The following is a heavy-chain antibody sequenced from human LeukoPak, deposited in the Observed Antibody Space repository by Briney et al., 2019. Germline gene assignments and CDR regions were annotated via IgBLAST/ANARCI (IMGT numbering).Heavy chain of an antibody. Sequence: SETLSLTCAVYGGSFSGYYWSWIRQPPGKGLEWIGEINHSGSTNYNPSLKSRVTISVDTSKNQFSLKLSSVTAADTAVYYCARGRHGRRYFDWLPLPPDYWGQGTLVTVSS. CDR3: ARGRHGRRYFDWLPLPPDY. J-gene: IGHJ4*02. CDR2: INHSGST. V-gene: IGHV4-34*01. CDR1: GGSFSGYY. D-gene: IGHD3-9*01.